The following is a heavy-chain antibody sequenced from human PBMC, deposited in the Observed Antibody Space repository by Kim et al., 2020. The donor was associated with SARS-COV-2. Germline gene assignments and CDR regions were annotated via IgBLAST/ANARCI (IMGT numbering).Heavy chain of an antibody. CDR1: GDSVDDGVYF. J-gene: IGHJ6*03. D-gene: IGHD1-26*01. V-gene: IGHV4-31*11. CDR3: AAVQNSHKNYYAAV. Sequence: SETLSLTCVVSGDSVDDGVYFWSWIRRRPGKGLEWMAYIFYTGDTHSSPSLRSRLTLSRDTSKNLFSLALTSVTAADTGTYYCAAVQNSHKNYYAAVRGKGTTVAVSS. CDR2: IFYTGDT.